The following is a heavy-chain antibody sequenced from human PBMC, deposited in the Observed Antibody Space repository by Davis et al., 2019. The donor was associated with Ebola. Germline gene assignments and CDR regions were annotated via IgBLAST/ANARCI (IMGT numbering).Heavy chain of an antibody. Sequence: GGSLRLSCAASGFTFSSYGMHWVRQAPGKGLEWVAVIWYDGSNKYYADSVKGRFTISRDNSKNTLYLQMNSLRAEDTAVYYCARGAKPSSYYDFWSGRYYYYGMDVWGQGTTVTVSS. D-gene: IGHD3-3*01. CDR1: GFTFSSYG. CDR2: IWYDGSNK. J-gene: IGHJ6*02. V-gene: IGHV3-33*01. CDR3: ARGAKPSSYYDFWSGRYYYYGMDV.